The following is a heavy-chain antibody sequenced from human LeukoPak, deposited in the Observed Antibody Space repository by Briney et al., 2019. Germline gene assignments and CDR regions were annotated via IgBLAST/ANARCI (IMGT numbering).Heavy chain of an antibody. CDR1: GGSISSSSYY. V-gene: IGHV4-39*07. CDR2: IYYSGST. Sequence: PSETLSLTCTVSGGSISSSSYYWGWIRQPPGKGLEWIGSIYYSGSTYYNPSLKSRVTISVDTSKNQFSLKLSSVTAADTAVYYCASQSWIQLPFDIWGQGTMVTVSS. D-gene: IGHD5-18*01. J-gene: IGHJ3*02. CDR3: ASQSWIQLPFDI.